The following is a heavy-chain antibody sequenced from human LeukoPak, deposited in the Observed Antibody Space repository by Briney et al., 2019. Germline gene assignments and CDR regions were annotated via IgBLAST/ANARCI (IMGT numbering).Heavy chain of an antibody. Sequence: GGSLRLSCAASGFTFSNYRMHWVRQAPGKGLVWVSRINSDGSITSYADSVEGRFTISRDNAKNTLYLQMNSLRAEDTAVYYCARGRVGPTLFDYWGQGTLVTVSS. CDR1: GFTFSNYR. D-gene: IGHD1-26*01. CDR3: ARGRVGPTLFDY. CDR2: INSDGSIT. J-gene: IGHJ4*02. V-gene: IGHV3-74*01.